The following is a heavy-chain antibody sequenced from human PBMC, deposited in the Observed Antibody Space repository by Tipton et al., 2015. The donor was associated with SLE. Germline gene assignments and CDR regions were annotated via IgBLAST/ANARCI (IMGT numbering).Heavy chain of an antibody. D-gene: IGHD2-8*01. CDR1: GYTFGEYY. CDR3: ARADTRVTSRDFDS. CDR2: LSPKTGGT. V-gene: IGHV1-2*02. Sequence: QVQLVQSGAEVKKPGASVKVSCKASGYTFGEYYIHWVRQAPGQGLEWMGWLSPKTGGTIYAPNFQGRVTLTRDTLSDTAYIELNSLTSDDTAMYYCARADTRVTSRDFDSGGQGTLVTVST. J-gene: IGHJ4*02.